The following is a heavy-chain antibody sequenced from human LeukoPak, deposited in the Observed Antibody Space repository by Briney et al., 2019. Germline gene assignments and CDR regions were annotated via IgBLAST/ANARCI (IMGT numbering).Heavy chain of an antibody. Sequence: PSETLSLTCAVYGGSFSGYYWSWIRQPPGKGLEWIGEINHSGSTNYNPSLKSRVTISVDTSKNQFSLKLSSVTAADTAVYYCARRKMDIVVVPAAGLYYYYGMGVWGQGTTVTVSS. D-gene: IGHD2-2*03. CDR3: ARRKMDIVVVPAAGLYYYYGMGV. V-gene: IGHV4-34*01. CDR2: INHSGST. CDR1: GGSFSGYY. J-gene: IGHJ6*02.